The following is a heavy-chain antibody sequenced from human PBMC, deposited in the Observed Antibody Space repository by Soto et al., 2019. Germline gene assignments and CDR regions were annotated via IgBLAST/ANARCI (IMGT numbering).Heavy chain of an antibody. D-gene: IGHD5-12*01. V-gene: IGHV1-69*02. CDR2: IIPILGIA. CDR1: GGTFSSYT. CDR3: AVDIVATNSDY. J-gene: IGHJ4*02. Sequence: QVQLVQSGAEVKKPASSVKVSCKASGGTFSSYTISWVRQAPGQGLEWMGRIIPILGIANYAQKFQGRVTITADKSTSTAYIELSSLRSEDTVVYYCAVDIVATNSDYWGQGTLVTVSS.